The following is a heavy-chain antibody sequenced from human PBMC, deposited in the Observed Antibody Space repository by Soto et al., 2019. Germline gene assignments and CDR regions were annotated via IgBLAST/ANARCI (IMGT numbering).Heavy chain of an antibody. J-gene: IGHJ6*03. D-gene: IGHD2-15*01. Sequence: XXTLSLTCTVSGGSISRCDWRWIPQPPGKGLEWIGYINYSGSTNYNPSLKSRVTISVDTAKNQFSLKLSSVTAAETAVYYCARHRRGGDYYYYYYMDVWGKGNTVTVSS. CDR2: INYSGST. CDR1: GGSISRCD. CDR3: ARHRRGGDYYYYYYMDV. V-gene: IGHV4-59*08.